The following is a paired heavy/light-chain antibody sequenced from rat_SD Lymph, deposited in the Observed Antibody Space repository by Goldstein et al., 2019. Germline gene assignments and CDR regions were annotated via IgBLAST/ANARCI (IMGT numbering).Light chain of an antibody. CDR1: KSISKY. CDR2: SGS. CDR3: QQHNEYPFT. J-gene: IGKJ4*01. Sequence: DVQMTQSPSNLAASPGESVSINCKASKSISKYLAWYQQKPGKANKLLIYSGSTLQSGTPSRFSGSGSGTDFTLTIRNLEPEDFGLYYCQQHNEYPFTFGSGTKLEIK. V-gene: IGKV16S1*01.
Heavy chain of an antibody. Sequence: EVKLVESGGGLVQPGSPLKLSCAASGFTFSSNWLNWIRQAPGKGLEWVASINPDGSSTYYPDTVKGRFVVSKDNAKNTRYLQMNNLRSEDTAMYYCARRGTGIPVFDYWGQGVMVTVSS. V-gene: IGHV5-35*01. CDR1: GFTFSSNW. D-gene: IGHD1-4*01. CDR2: INPDGSST. CDR3: ARRGTGIPVFDY. J-gene: IGHJ2*01.